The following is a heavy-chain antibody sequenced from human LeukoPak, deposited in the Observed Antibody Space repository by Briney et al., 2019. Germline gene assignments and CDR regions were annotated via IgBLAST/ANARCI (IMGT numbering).Heavy chain of an antibody. V-gene: IGHV1-18*01. CDR3: AREDSGYSYGYDH. CDR2: ISAYNGNT. Sequence: MGWISAYNGNTNYAQKLQGRVTMTTDTSTSTAYMELRSLRSDDTAAYYCAREDSGYSYGYDHWGQGTLVTVSS. J-gene: IGHJ5*02. D-gene: IGHD5-18*01.